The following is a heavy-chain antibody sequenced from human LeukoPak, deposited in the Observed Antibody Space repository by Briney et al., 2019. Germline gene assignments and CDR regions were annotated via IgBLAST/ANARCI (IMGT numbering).Heavy chain of an antibody. D-gene: IGHD6-19*01. CDR1: GVSFSSYD. V-gene: IGHV3-23*01. CDR3: AKRSGYTTGWFFDF. CDR2: ISGSGDNT. Sequence: PGGSLRLSCAAYGVSFSSYDRSWVRQAPGKGLEWVWSISGSGDNTYYAESVKGRFTISRDNSKNTLFLQMNSLRAEDTAVFYCAKRSGYTTGWFFDFWGQGTLVTVSS. J-gene: IGHJ4*02.